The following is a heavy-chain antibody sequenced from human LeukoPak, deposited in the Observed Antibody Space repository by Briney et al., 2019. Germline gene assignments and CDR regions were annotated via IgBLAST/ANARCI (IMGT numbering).Heavy chain of an antibody. V-gene: IGHV4-59*12. CDR1: GGSISSYY. J-gene: IGHJ4*02. CDR2: IYYSGST. Sequence: PSETLSLTCTVSGGSISSYYWSWIRQPPGKGLEWIGYIYYSGSTNYKPSLKSRVTISVDTSKNQFSLKLSSVTAADTAVYYCARRVRGYTDYWGQGTLVTVSS. D-gene: IGHD5-18*01. CDR3: ARRVRGYTDY.